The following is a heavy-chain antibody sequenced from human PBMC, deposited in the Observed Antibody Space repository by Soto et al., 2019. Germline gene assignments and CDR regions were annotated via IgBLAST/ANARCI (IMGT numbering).Heavy chain of an antibody. CDR2: IFSNDEK. Sequence: QVTLKESGPVLVKPTETLTLTCTVSGFPLSNARMGVSWIRQPPGKALECLAHIFSNDEKSYSTSLTSRLTISKDTSKGQVVLTMTNMDPVDTDAYYCARIRRSSSWSEHWGQGPLVTVSS. V-gene: IGHV2-26*01. CDR1: GFPLSNARMG. D-gene: IGHD6-13*01. J-gene: IGHJ5*02. CDR3: ARIRRSSSWSEH.